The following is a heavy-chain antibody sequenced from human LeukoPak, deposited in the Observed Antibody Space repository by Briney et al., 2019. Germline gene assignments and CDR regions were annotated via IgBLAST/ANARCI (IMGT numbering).Heavy chain of an antibody. J-gene: IGHJ4*02. D-gene: IGHD1-26*01. Sequence: ASVKVSFKASRYTFSSYYIHWVRQAPGQGLEWMGIINPSGGITTYAQKFEGRVTMTRDTSTSTVDMKLSRLRSEDTAVYYCARYSGSYHTYFDSWGQGTLVTVSS. CDR3: ARYSGSYHTYFDS. CDR1: RYTFSSYY. V-gene: IGHV1-46*01. CDR2: INPSGGIT.